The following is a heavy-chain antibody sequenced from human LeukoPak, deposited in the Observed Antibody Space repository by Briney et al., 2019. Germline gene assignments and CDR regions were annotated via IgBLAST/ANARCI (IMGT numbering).Heavy chain of an antibody. CDR2: IHHSKSS. D-gene: IGHD2-21*02. CDR3: ARGGDWLFDY. Sequence: PSETLSLTCTVSGGSISSGGYYWSWIRQPPGKGLEWIGEIHHSKSSNYYPSLKSRVTISVDKSKNQFSLELNSVTAADTAVYYCARGGDWLFDYWGQGILVTVSS. J-gene: IGHJ4*02. CDR1: GGSISSGGYY. V-gene: IGHV4-39*07.